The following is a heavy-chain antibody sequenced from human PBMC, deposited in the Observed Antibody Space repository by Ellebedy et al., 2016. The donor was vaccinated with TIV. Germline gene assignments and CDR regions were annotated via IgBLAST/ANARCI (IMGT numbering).Heavy chain of an antibody. V-gene: IGHV4-34*01. CDR2: IHHSGTT. CDR3: ARSPQGGDKRYFDL. J-gene: IGHJ2*01. CDR1: GGSFSGYY. D-gene: IGHD2-21*01. Sequence: MPSETLSLTCAVYGGSFSGYYWTCIRQFPGKGLEWIAEIHHSGTTYYNPSLKSRVTISVDTSKNQVSLKLSAVTAADTAVYFCARSPQGGDKRYFDLWGRGTLVTVSS.